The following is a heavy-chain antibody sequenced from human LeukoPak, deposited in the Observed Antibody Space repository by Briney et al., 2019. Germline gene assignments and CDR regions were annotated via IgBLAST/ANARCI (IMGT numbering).Heavy chain of an antibody. CDR3: ARESQDYFDY. J-gene: IGHJ4*02. CDR1: GFTFSSYD. CDR2: IGTAGDT. V-gene: IGHV3-13*01. Sequence: GGSLRISCAASGFTFSSYDMHWVRQATGKSLEWVSAIGTAGDTYYPGSVKGRFTISRENAKNSLYLQMNSLRAGDTAVYYCARESQDYFDYWGQGTLVTVSS.